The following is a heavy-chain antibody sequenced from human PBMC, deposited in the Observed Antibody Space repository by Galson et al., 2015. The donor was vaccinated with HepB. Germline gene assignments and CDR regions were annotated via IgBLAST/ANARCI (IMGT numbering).Heavy chain of an antibody. J-gene: IGHJ4*02. V-gene: IGHV3-30*04. CDR1: GFTFSSYA. CDR3: ASYDITQLWMFG. D-gene: IGHD5-18*01. CDR2: ISYDGSNK. Sequence: SLRLSCAASGFTFSSYAMHWVRQAPGKGLEWVAVISYDGSNKYYADSVKGRFTISRDNSKNTLYLQMNSLRAEDTAVYYCASYDITQLWMFGWGQGTLVTVSS.